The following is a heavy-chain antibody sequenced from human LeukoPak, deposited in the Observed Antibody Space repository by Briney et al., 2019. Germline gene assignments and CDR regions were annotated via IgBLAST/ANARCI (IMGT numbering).Heavy chain of an antibody. D-gene: IGHD3-22*01. Sequence: GGSLRPSCAASGFTFSSYAMHWVRQAPGKGLEWVAVISYDGSNKYYADSVKGRFTISRDNSKNTLYLQMNSLRAEDTAVYYCAREETYYYDSSGYQTLGYWGQGTLVTVSS. J-gene: IGHJ4*02. V-gene: IGHV3-30-3*01. CDR2: ISYDGSNK. CDR3: AREETYYYDSSGYQTLGY. CDR1: GFTFSSYA.